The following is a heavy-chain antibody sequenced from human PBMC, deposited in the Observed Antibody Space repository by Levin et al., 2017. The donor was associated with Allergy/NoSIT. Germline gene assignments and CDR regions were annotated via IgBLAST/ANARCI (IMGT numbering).Heavy chain of an antibody. V-gene: IGHV4-34*01. J-gene: IGHJ3*02. D-gene: IGHD2-8*01. CDR1: GGSPSYYY. CDR2: IYHDGTT. CDR3: ARGYHCANLVCHRVFDI. Sequence: SSETLSLTCAIYGGSPSYYYWSWIRQSPGKGLEWIGQIYHDGTTEYHPSLESRVTISLDTSNNQFSLSLSSVTAADTATYYCARGYHCANLVCHRVFDIWGRGTMVNVSS.